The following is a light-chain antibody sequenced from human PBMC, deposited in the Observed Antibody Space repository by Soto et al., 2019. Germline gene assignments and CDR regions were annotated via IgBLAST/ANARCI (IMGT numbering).Light chain of an antibody. CDR3: QQRSNWPLT. V-gene: IGKV3-11*01. CDR2: DAS. J-gene: IGKJ5*01. CDR1: QSVSSY. Sequence: IVLTQSPATLSLSPWERATLSCRASQSVSSYLAWYQQKPGQAPRLLIYDASNRATGIPARFSGSGSGTDFTLTISSLEPEDFAVYYCQQRSNWPLTFGQRTRLEIK.